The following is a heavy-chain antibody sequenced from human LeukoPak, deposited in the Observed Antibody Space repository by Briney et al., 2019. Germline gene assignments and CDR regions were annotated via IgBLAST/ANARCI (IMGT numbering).Heavy chain of an antibody. CDR2: ISNDGSNK. CDR1: GFTFSTYG. Sequence: GRSLRLSCAASGFTFSTYGMHWVRQVPGKGLEWVAVISNDGSNKYYADSVKGRFTISRDNSKNTLYLQMNSLRAEDTAVYYCAKDLFWFGEYLGYWGQGTLVTVSS. V-gene: IGHV3-30*18. CDR3: AKDLFWFGEYLGY. D-gene: IGHD3-10*01. J-gene: IGHJ4*02.